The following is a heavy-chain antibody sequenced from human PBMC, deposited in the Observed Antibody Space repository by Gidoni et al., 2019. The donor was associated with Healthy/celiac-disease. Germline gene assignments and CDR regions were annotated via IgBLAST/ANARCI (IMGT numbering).Heavy chain of an antibody. V-gene: IGHV3-11*05. D-gene: IGHD6-19*01. CDR3: ARSAYGYSSGWYSDY. Sequence: QVQLVESGGGLVKPGGSLRLSCPASGFTFSDYYLSWIRQAPGKGLEWVSYISSSSSYTNYADSVKGRFTISRDNAKNSLYLQMNSLRAEDTAVYYCARSAYGYSSGWYSDYWGQGTLVTVSS. CDR1: GFTFSDYY. CDR2: ISSSSSYT. J-gene: IGHJ4*02.